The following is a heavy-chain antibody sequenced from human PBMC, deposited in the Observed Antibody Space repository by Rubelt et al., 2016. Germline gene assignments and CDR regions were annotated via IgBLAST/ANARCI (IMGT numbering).Heavy chain of an antibody. J-gene: IGHJ4*02. CDR3: ARQLTGVRELGLDY. D-gene: IGHD3-10*02. CDR2: ISGSSSDI. V-gene: IGHV3-21*05. Sequence: LRLSCAASGFTFSTYSMNWVRQAPGKGLEWVSYISGSSSDIYYADSVKGRFTISRDNAKNSLYLQMSSLRAEDTAVYFCARQLTGVRELGLDYWGQGTLVTVSS. CDR1: GFTFSTYS.